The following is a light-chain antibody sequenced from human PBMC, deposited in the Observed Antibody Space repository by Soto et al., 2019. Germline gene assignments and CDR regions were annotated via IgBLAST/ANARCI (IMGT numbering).Light chain of an antibody. CDR1: QSVSSSY. CDR2: GAS. V-gene: IGKV3-20*01. J-gene: IGKJ4*01. Sequence: EIVLTQSPGTLSWSPGERATLSCRASQSVSSSYLAWYQQKPGQAPRLLIYGASSRATGIPDRFSGSGSGTDFTLTISRLEPEDFAVYYCKQYGSSPLTFGGGTKLEIK. CDR3: KQYGSSPLT.